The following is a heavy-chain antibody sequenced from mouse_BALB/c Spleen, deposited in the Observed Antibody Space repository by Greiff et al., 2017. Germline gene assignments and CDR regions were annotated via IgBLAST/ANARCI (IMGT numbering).Heavy chain of an antibody. CDR3: ARPYGSTYWYFDV. CDR2: ISYSGST. Sequence: VQLQQSGPSLVKPSQTLSLTCSVTGDSITSVYWNWIRKFPGNKLEYMGYISYSGSTYYNPSLKSRISITRDTSKNQYYLQLNSVTTEDTATYYCARPYGSTYWYFDVWGAGTTVTVSS. CDR1: GDSITSVY. V-gene: IGHV3-8*02. D-gene: IGHD1-1*01. J-gene: IGHJ1*01.